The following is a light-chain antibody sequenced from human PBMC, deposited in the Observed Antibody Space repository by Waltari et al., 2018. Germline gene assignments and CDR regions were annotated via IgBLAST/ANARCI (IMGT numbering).Light chain of an antibody. CDR1: SRDVGGYNF. J-gene: IGLJ3*02. CDR2: DVS. V-gene: IGLV2-11*01. CDR3: CSYTGSYTWV. Sequence: QSALTPPRSVSGSPGQSATLSCPGTSRDVGGYNFVSWYQQHPGKAPKFMIYDVSKRPSGVPDRFSGSKSGNTASLTISGLQAEDEADYYCCSYTGSYTWVFGGGTKLTVL.